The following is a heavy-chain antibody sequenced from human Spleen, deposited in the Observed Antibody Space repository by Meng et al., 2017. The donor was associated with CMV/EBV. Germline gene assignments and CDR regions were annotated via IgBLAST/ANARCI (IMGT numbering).Heavy chain of an antibody. Sequence: SCAVSGFTFSSYEMNWVRQAPGKGLEWVSYISSSGNSIYYADSVRGRFTISRDNAKNSLYLQMNSLRAEDTAVYYCARDRLTGYCSGGSCYYDYYGMDVWGQGTTVTVSS. D-gene: IGHD2-15*01. CDR3: ARDRLTGYCSGGSCYYDYYGMDV. V-gene: IGHV3-48*03. CDR1: GFTFSSYE. CDR2: ISSSGNSI. J-gene: IGHJ6*02.